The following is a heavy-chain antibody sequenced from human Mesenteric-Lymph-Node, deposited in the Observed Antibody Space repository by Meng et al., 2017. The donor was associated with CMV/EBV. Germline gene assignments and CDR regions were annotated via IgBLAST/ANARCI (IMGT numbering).Heavy chain of an antibody. CDR2: ISYDGSNK. J-gene: IGHJ4*02. D-gene: IGHD3-22*01. CDR3: AKADDSSGYYSGFLDY. Sequence: GESLKISCAASGFTFSSYAMHWVRQAPGKGLEWVAVISYDGSNKYYADSVKGRFTISRDNSKNTVYLQMNSLRAEDTAVYYCAKADDSSGYYSGFLDYWGQGTLVTVSS. CDR1: GFTFSSYA. V-gene: IGHV3-30*14.